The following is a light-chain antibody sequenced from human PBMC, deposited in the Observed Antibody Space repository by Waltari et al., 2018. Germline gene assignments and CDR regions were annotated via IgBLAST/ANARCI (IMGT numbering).Light chain of an antibody. CDR2: QDV. Sequence: SYELTQLPSVSVSPGQTANITCSGDRLGVKYICWFQQRPGQSPVMVIYQDVKRPSRIPERFSGSNSGNTATLTISGTQAMDEADYFCQVWDGRSVVFGGGTKLTVL. CDR3: QVWDGRSVV. V-gene: IGLV3-1*01. J-gene: IGLJ2*01. CDR1: RLGVKY.